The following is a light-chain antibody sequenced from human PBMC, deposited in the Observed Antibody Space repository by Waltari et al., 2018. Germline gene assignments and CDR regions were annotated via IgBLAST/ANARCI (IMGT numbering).Light chain of an antibody. J-gene: IGKJ5*01. CDR3: QQFGASAIT. V-gene: IGKV3-20*01. Sequence: EIVLTQSPGTLSLSPGERATLSCRASQSVLSYYLAWYQQKPGQAPSLLIYAASSRTTGIPDRFSGSGSGTDFTLNISRLEPEDFAVYYCQQFGASAITFGQGTRLEIK. CDR1: QSVLSYY. CDR2: AAS.